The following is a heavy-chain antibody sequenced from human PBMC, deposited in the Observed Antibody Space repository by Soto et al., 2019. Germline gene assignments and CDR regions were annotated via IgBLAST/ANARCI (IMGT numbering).Heavy chain of an antibody. CDR1: GGSISGYY. D-gene: IGHD5-18*01. V-gene: IGHV4-59*12. CDR3: ARAPLPGDTAMFIAYFDY. J-gene: IGHJ4*02. CDR2: VFYSGKT. Sequence: SETLSLTCTVSGGSISGYYWTWIRQPPGKGLEWIGYVFYSGKTMYNPTLKSRVTMSVDTSKNQFSLNLSSVTAADTAVYYCARAPLPGDTAMFIAYFDYWAQGTLVTVSS.